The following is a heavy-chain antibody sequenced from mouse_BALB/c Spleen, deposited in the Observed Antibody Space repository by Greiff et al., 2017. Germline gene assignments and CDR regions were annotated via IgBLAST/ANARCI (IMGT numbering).Heavy chain of an antibody. V-gene: IGHV14-4*02. CDR2: IDPENGDT. CDR1: GFNIKDYY. J-gene: IGHJ4*01. Sequence: VQLQQSGAELVRSGASVKLSCTASGFNIKDYYMHWVKQRPEQGLEWIGWIDPENGDTEYAPKFQGKATMTADTSSNTAYLQLSSLTSEDTAVYYCNALTTVVAKYYAMDYWGQGTSVTVSS. D-gene: IGHD1-1*01. CDR3: NALTTVVAKYYAMDY.